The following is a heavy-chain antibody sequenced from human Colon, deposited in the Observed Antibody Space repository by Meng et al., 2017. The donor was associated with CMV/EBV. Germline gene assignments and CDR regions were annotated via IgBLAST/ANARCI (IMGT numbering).Heavy chain of an antibody. CDR1: GGSISSYY. Sequence: SETLSLTCTVSGGSISSYYWSWIRQPPGKGLEWIGYIYYSGSTNYNPSLKSRVTISVDSSKNQFSLNLRSVTAADTAVYYCARMILSGGGYQSWFDPWGQGTLVTVSS. V-gene: IGHV4-59*01. CDR2: IYYSGST. D-gene: IGHD2-8*02. J-gene: IGHJ5*02. CDR3: ARMILSGGGYQSWFDP.